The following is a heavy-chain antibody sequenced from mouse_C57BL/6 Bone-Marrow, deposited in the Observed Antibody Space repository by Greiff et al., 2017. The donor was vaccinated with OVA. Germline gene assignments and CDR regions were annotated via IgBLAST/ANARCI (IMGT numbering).Heavy chain of an antibody. CDR1: GFTFSDYG. J-gene: IGHJ2*01. V-gene: IGHV5-17*01. Sequence: EVKLVESGGGLVKPGGSLKLSCAASGFTFSDYGMHWVRQAPEKGLEWVAYISSGSSTIYYADTVKGRFTISRDNAKNTLFLQMTSLRSEDTAMYYCARPGGPYFDYWGQGTTLTVSS. CDR2: ISSGSSTI. CDR3: ARPGGPYFDY.